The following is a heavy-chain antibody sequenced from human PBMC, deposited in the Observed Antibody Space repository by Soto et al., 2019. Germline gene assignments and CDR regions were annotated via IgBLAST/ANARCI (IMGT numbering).Heavy chain of an antibody. CDR2: IYYSGST. V-gene: IGHV4-61*01. CDR1: GGSVSSGSYY. D-gene: IGHD3-16*02. J-gene: IGHJ6*02. CDR3: ARSLHAIYYYYYGMDV. Sequence: QVQLQESGPGLVKPSETLSLTCTVSGGSVSSGSYYWSWIRQPPGKGLEWIGYIYYSGSTNYNPPLKSRVTISVDTSKNQFSLKLSSVTAADTAVYYCARSLHAIYYYYYGMDVWGQGTTVTVSS.